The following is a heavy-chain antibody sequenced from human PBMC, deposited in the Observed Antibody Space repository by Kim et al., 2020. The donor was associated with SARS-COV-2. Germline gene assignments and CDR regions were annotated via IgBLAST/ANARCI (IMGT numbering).Heavy chain of an antibody. CDR1: GFTFSIYT. V-gene: IGHV3-21*01. CDR3: ARTLLRFFDTSPAPGDFDY. J-gene: IGHJ4*02. D-gene: IGHD3-9*01. Sequence: GGSLRLSCAASGFTFSIYTMNWVRQAPGKGLEWVSSISTSTNYIYYADSVKGRFTISRDNAKNSLYLQMNSLSVEDTAVYHCARTLLRFFDTSPAPGDFDYCGVGTLVTVSS. CDR2: ISTSTNYI.